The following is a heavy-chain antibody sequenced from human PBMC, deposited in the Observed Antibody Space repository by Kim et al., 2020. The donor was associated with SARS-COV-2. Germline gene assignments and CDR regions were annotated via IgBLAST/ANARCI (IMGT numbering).Heavy chain of an antibody. CDR3: LLTNNEIYED. V-gene: IGHV3-74*01. Sequence: GGSLRLSCAASGFTFSNLWMHWVRRAPGKGPVWVSGIKGDGTIAIYEGSVKGRFSISRDNTKNKVFLQMNNMRVEDTDVYYCLLTNNEIYEDWGQGTLVT. CDR1: GFTFSNLW. CDR2: IKGDGTIA. D-gene: IGHD1-26*01. J-gene: IGHJ1*01.